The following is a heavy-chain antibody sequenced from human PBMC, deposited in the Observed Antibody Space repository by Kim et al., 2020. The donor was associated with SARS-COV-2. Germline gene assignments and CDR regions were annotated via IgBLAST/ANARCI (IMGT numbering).Heavy chain of an antibody. V-gene: IGHV3-48*03. CDR1: GFTFSSYE. CDR3: AREGPVVLMVVRYYGMDV. Sequence: GGSLRLSCAASGFTFSSYEMNWVRQAPGKGLEWVSYISSSGSTIYYADSVKGRLTISRDNAKNSLYLEMSSLGAEDTAVYYCAREGPVVLMVVRYYGMDVWGQGTTVTVSS. CDR2: ISSSGSTI. D-gene: IGHD2-8*01. J-gene: IGHJ6*02.